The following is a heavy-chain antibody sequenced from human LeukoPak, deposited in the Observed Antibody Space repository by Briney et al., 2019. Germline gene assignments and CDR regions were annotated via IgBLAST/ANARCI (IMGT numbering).Heavy chain of an antibody. J-gene: IGHJ4*02. CDR3: AKGSYYYDSSGYNY. Sequence: GGSPRLSCAASGFTFSSYAMSWVRQAPGKGLEWVAVISYDGSNKYYADSVKGRFTISRDNSKNTLYLQMNSLRAEDTAVYYCAKGSYYYDSSGYNYWGQGTLVTVSS. D-gene: IGHD3-22*01. V-gene: IGHV3-30*18. CDR1: GFTFSSYA. CDR2: ISYDGSNK.